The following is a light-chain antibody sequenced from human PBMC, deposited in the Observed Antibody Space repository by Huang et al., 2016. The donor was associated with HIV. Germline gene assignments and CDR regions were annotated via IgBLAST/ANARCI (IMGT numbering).Light chain of an antibody. V-gene: IGKV1-39*01. Sequence: DIQMTQSPSSLSASVGDRVTLTCRTSQDIGSHLNWYQQRTGRAPKLLIYVSSSLQRGVPSRCCDGGSCTDFTLTISNLQPEDFATFYCQHSYVSLGYTFGQGTKLEI. CDR2: VSS. CDR3: QHSYVSLGYT. CDR1: QDIGSH. J-gene: IGKJ2*01.